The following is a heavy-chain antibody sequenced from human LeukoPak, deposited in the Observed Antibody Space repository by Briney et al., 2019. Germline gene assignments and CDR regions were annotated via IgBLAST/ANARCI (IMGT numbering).Heavy chain of an antibody. D-gene: IGHD2-15*01. CDR2: INPSGGST. V-gene: IGHV1-46*01. CDR1: GYTFTSYY. J-gene: IGHJ4*02. Sequence: ASVKVSCTASGYTFTSYYMHWVRQAPGQGLEWMGIINPSGGSTSYAQKFQGRVTMTRDTSKSTVYMELSSLRSEDTAVYYCARYWGRYCSGGSCYSGYFDDWGQGTLVTVSS. CDR3: ARYWGRYCSGGSCYSGYFDD.